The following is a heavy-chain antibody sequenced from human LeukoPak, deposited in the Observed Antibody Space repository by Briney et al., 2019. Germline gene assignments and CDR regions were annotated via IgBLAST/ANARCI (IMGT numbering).Heavy chain of an antibody. CDR3: TRSYGDSDYYYYMDV. J-gene: IGHJ6*03. Sequence: GGSLRLSCVASGLTFSGSATHWVRQASGKGLEWVGRIRSKSNNYATSYAASVRGRFTISRDDSKNTAYLQMNSLKIEDTAVYYCTRSYGDSDYYYYMDVWGKGTTVTVSS. D-gene: IGHD1-26*01. CDR2: IRSKSNNYAT. CDR1: GLTFSGSA. V-gene: IGHV3-73*01.